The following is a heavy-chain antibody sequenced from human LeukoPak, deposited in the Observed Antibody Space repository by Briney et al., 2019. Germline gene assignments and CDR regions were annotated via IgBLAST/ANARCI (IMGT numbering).Heavy chain of an antibody. Sequence: GGSLRLSCAASGFIFSSYSMNYVRQAPGKGLEWVSSISSSSYIYYADSVKGRFTISRDNAKNSLYPQMNSLRAEDTAVYYCSRGGQGYCSGGSCSSRVECDSWGQGTLVTVSS. CDR2: ISSSSYI. J-gene: IGHJ4*02. CDR3: SRGGQGYCSGGSCSSRVECDS. D-gene: IGHD2-15*01. CDR1: GFIFSSYS. V-gene: IGHV3-21*01.